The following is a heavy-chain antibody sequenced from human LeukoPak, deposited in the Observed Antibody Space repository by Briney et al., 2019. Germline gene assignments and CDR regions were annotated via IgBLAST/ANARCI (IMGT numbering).Heavy chain of an antibody. CDR3: ARGDYYSNYSPPH. CDR1: GFTFSSYS. D-gene: IGHD4-11*01. CDR2: ISSSSSYI. Sequence: NPGGSLRLSCAASGFTFSSYSMNWVRQAPGKGLEWVSSISSSSSYIYYADSVKGRFTISRDNAKNSLYLQMNSLRAEDTAVYYCARGDYYSNYSPPHWGQGTLVTVSS. V-gene: IGHV3-21*01. J-gene: IGHJ4*02.